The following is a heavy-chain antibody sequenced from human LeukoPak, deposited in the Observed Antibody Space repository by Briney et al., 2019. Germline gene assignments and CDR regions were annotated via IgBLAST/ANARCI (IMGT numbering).Heavy chain of an antibody. CDR1: GGSISSSNW. D-gene: IGHD2-15*01. CDR3: ASDVGYCSGGSCYYFDY. CDR2: IYHSGST. V-gene: IGHV4-4*02. Sequence: PSGTLSLTCAVSGGSISSSNWWSWVRQPPGKGLEWIGEIYHSGSTNYNPSLKSRVTISVDTSKNQFSLKLSSVTAADTAVYYCASDVGYCSGGSCYYFDYWGQGTLVTVSS. J-gene: IGHJ4*02.